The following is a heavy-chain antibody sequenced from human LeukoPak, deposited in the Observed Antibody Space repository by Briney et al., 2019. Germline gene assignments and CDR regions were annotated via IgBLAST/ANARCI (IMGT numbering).Heavy chain of an antibody. CDR2: IRHDGSEK. V-gene: IGHV3-7*01. CDR3: ARDKIEAAVSGSLFDH. J-gene: IGHJ5*02. D-gene: IGHD6-13*01. CDR1: GFTFNTYW. Sequence: GGSLRLSCAASGFTFNTYWMTWVRQAPGKGLEWVANIRHDGSEKNYADSVKGRFTISRDNAKNSLYLQMNSLRAEDTAVYYCARDKIEAAVSGSLFDHWGQGTLVTVSS.